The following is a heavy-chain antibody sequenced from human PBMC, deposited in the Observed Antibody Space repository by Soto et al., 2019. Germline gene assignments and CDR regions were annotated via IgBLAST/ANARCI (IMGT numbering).Heavy chain of an antibody. V-gene: IGHV1-2*02. J-gene: IGHJ5*02. CDR2: INPNSGGT. CDR1: GYTFTAYY. Sequence: SVKVSCKASGYTFTAYYMHCVLQSPGQGREWMGWINPNSGGTYHAQNFQGRVTMTRDTSTTTAYMELASLRSDDTAVYYCARGGGRGYNELDPWGHGTLVTVSS. D-gene: IGHD5-12*01. CDR3: ARGGGRGYNELDP.